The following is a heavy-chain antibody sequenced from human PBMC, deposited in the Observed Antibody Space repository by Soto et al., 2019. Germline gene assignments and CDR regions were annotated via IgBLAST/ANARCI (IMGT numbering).Heavy chain of an antibody. CDR2: ISGRGDGS. CDR1: GFILNNYA. J-gene: IGHJ4*02. V-gene: IGHV3-23*01. D-gene: IGHD3-16*02. CDR3: AKGPGDYIGGSDRLSDYFEY. Sequence: PGGSLRLSCAASGFILNNYAMSWVRQAPGKGLEWFSSISGRGDGSYFADSVKGRFTLSRTNSKNTLYLQMNSLIVADTAVYFCAKGPGDYIGGSDRLSDYFEYWGQGALVTVSS.